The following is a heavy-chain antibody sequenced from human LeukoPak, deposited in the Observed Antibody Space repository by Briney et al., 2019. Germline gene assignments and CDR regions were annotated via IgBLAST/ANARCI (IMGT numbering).Heavy chain of an antibody. D-gene: IGHD2-15*01. V-gene: IGHV4-59*08. Sequence: SSETLSLTCTVSGGSISSYYWSWIRQPPGKGREGFGYIYYSGNTNYNPSPKSRVTISVDTSKNPFSPKLSSGTAADTEVYYCARHSNGGDCSGGSCYVFDYWGQGTLVTASS. J-gene: IGHJ4*02. CDR1: GGSISSYY. CDR2: IYYSGNT. CDR3: ARHSNGGDCSGGSCYVFDY.